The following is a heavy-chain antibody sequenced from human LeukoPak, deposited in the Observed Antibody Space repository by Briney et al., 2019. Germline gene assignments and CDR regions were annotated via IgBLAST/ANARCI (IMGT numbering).Heavy chain of an antibody. CDR3: ASPITGDTFDI. CDR1: GGTFSSYA. V-gene: IGHV1-69*04. CDR2: IIPILGIA. J-gene: IGHJ3*02. Sequence: SVKVSCKASGGTFSSYAISWVRQAPGQGLEWMGRIIPILGIANYAQKFQGRVTITADKSTSTAYMELSSLRSEDTAVYYCASPITGDTFDIWGQGTMVTVSS.